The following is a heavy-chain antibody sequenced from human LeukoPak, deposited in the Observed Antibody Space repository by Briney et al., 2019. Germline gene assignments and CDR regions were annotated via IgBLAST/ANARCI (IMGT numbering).Heavy chain of an antibody. CDR2: MNGEGTTI. J-gene: IGHJ4*02. V-gene: IGHV3-74*01. Sequence: GGSLRLSCATSGLTFRTTWMHWVRQAPGKGLMWVSRMNGEGTTIDYADSVKGRFTVSRDYAKNTLFLQMNNQRTEDTALYFCATARNFRFEYWGQGSLVIVSA. CDR1: GLTFRTTW. D-gene: IGHD1-7*01. CDR3: ATARNFRFEY.